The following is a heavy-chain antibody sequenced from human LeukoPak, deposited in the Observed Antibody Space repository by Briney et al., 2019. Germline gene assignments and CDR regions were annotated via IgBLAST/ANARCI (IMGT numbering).Heavy chain of an antibody. J-gene: IGHJ4*02. D-gene: IGHD1-26*01. Sequence: GASVKVPCKASGYRFNSYYMHWVRQAPGQGLEWMGVIDPSGGSTSYAQKFQGRVTMTRDTSTSTVYMELSSLISEDTAVYYCATEGVGSTSSSSPDYWGQGTLVTVSS. CDR1: GYRFNSYY. V-gene: IGHV1-46*02. CDR2: IDPSGGST. CDR3: ATEGVGSTSSSSPDY.